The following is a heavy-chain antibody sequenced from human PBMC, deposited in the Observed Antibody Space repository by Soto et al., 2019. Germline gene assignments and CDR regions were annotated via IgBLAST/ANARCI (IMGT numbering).Heavy chain of an antibody. CDR3: ATSRYYHDSDAGDDFDI. J-gene: IGHJ3*02. Sequence: QVQLQESGPGLVKPSETLSLTCTVSGGSIPNFYWSWIRQPPGKGLEWIGYFYYTGSANYNPSLKSRVNISLDTSKNQFSMKLSSVTAADTAVYYCATSRYYHDSDAGDDFDIWGQWTMVTVSS. V-gene: IGHV4-59*01. CDR1: GGSIPNFY. D-gene: IGHD3-22*01. CDR2: FYYTGSA.